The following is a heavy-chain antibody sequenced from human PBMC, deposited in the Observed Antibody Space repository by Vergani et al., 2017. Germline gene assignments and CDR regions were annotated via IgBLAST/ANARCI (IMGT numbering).Heavy chain of an antibody. D-gene: IGHD3-3*01. CDR2: NIPIFGTA. V-gene: IGHV1-69*01. CDR1: GGTFSSYA. Sequence: QVQLVQSGAEVKKPGSSVKVTCKASGGTFSSYAISWVRQAPGQGLEWIGGNIPIFGTANYAQKFQGRVTVTADESTSTAYMELSSLRAEDTAVYYCASRDITIFGVVIIRGYYYYGMDVWGQGTTVTVSS. J-gene: IGHJ6*02. CDR3: ASRDITIFGVVIIRGYYYYGMDV.